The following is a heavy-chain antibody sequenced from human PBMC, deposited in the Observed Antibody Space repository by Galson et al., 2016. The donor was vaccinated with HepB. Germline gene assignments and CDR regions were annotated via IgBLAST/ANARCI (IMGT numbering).Heavy chain of an antibody. CDR2: INAGNGDT. V-gene: IGHV1-3*01. Sequence: SVKVSCKASGYTFTSYAIHWVRQAPGQRLEWMGWINAGNGDTKYSQKFQGRATITRDTSATTAYMELSSLRSEDTAVYYCARDYDYVWGSYRTYYYYYGMDVWGQGNPGHRLL. J-gene: IGHJ6*02. CDR3: ARDYDYVWGSYRTYYYYYGMDV. CDR1: GYTFTSYA. D-gene: IGHD3-16*02.